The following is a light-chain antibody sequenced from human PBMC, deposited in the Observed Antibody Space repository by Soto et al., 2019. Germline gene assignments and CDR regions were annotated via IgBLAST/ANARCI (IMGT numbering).Light chain of an antibody. J-gene: IGLJ1*01. CDR3: LLSYNGPYG. V-gene: IGLV7-46*01. CDR2: DTT. Sequence: QAVVTQAPSLTVPPGGTVTLTCGSSTGAVTNGHYPYWFQQKPGQAPRTLIYDTTNRHSRTPARFSGSLLGGKAALTLSGAQPEDEAEYYCLLSYNGPYGFGTGTKGTVL. CDR1: TGAVTNGHY.